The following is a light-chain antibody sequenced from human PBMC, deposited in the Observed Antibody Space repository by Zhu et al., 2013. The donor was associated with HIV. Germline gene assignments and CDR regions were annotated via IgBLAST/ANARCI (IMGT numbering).Light chain of an antibody. CDR3: QVWDSSSDHWV. CDR2: DDT. V-gene: IGLV3-21*04. CDR1: NIGGKS. Sequence: SYLLTQPPSMSVTPGKTATITCGGNNIGGKSVHWYQQRPGQAPVLVIYDDTYRHSGIPERFSGSNTGNTATLTISRVEVGDEADYFCQVWDSSSDHWVFGGGTRLTVL. J-gene: IGLJ3*02.